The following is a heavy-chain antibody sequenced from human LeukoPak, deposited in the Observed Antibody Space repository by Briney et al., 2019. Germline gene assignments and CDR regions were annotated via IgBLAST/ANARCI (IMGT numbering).Heavy chain of an antibody. Sequence: PGRSLRLSCVGPGFTFSAYAVHWVRQGPGKGLEWLAVISSDGNTHYYAASVKGRFTISRDNAKNSLYLQMNSLRAEDTALYYCAKISGYSDYWGQGTLVTVSS. J-gene: IGHJ4*02. CDR3: AKISGYSDY. CDR2: ISSDGNTH. D-gene: IGHD5-18*01. V-gene: IGHV3-30*01. CDR1: GFTFSAYA.